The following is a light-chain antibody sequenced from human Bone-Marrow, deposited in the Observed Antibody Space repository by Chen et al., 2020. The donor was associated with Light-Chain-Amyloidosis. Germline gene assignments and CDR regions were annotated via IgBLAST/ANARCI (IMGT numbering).Light chain of an antibody. CDR3: QQDGTSPLT. V-gene: IGKV3-20*01. Sequence: EIVLTQSPGTLSLSPGQGANLSCRASQTISSNYLTWYQQNFGQAPRLLIYGSSSRATGIPDRCTGSGSGTDFTLTINRLEPEDCAMYYCQQDGTSPLTSGGGTKVEIK. J-gene: IGKJ4*01. CDR2: GSS. CDR1: QTISSNY.